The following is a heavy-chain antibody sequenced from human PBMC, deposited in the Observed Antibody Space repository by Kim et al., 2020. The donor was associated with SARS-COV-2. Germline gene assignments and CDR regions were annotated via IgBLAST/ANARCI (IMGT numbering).Heavy chain of an antibody. Sequence: EYAASVKGRFTIARDDSTSIAYLKMNSLKTEDTGVYYCTRAITGTSFAIDYWGLGTLVTVSS. CDR3: TRAITGTSFAIDY. V-gene: IGHV3-49*02. D-gene: IGHD1-20*01. J-gene: IGHJ4*02.